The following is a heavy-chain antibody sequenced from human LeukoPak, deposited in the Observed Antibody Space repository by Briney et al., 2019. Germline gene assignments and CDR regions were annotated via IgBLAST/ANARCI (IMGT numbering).Heavy chain of an antibody. CDR1: GYTFTGYY. CDR3: ARDVAAAGTSVDY. V-gene: IGHV1-2*02. J-gene: IGHJ4*02. D-gene: IGHD6-13*01. Sequence: GASVKVSCKASGYTFTGYYMHWVRQAPGQGLEWMGWINPNSGGTNYAQKFQGRVTMTRDTSISTAYMELSRLRSDDTAVYYCARDVAAAGTSVDYWGQGTLVTVSS. CDR2: INPNSGGT.